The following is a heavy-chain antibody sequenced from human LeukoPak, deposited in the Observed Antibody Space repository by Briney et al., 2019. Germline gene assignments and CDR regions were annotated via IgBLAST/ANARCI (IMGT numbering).Heavy chain of an antibody. V-gene: IGHV3-74*01. CDR3: VRGALRDCSYTSCTRGNWFDP. Sequence: PGGSLRLSCAASGFTFSSHWMHWVRQAPEKGLVGVSHINADGSATYYAASVKGRFTISRDNARNTLYLQMRSLTAEDTGVYYCVRGALRDCSYTSCTRGNWFDPWGQGTLVTVSS. D-gene: IGHD2-2*01. J-gene: IGHJ5*02. CDR1: GFTFSSHW. CDR2: INADGSAT.